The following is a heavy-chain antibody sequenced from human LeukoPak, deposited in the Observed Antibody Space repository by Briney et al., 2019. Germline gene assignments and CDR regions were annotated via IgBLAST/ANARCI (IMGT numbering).Heavy chain of an antibody. D-gene: IGHD2-15*01. CDR1: GGSISSYY. Sequence: SETLSLTCTVSGGSISSYYWSWIRQPPGKGLEWIGYIYYSGSTNYNPSLKSRVTISVGRSKNQFSLKLSSVTAADTAVYYCAFSGSRGDYGMDVWGQGTTVTVSS. V-gene: IGHV4-59*12. CDR3: AFSGSRGDYGMDV. J-gene: IGHJ6*02. CDR2: IYYSGST.